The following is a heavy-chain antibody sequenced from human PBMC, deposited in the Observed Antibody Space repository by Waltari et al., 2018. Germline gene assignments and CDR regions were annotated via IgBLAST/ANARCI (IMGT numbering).Heavy chain of an antibody. CDR1: GGSFSGYY. J-gene: IGHJ6*02. D-gene: IGHD2-8*01. Sequence: QVQLQQWGAGLLKPSETLSLTCAVYGGSFSGYYWSWIRQPPGKGLEWIGEINHSGSTNYNPSLKSRVTISVDTSKNQFSLKLSSVTAADTAVYYCARRSTNGVREAYGMDVWGQGTTVTVSS. CDR3: ARRSTNGVREAYGMDV. V-gene: IGHV4-34*01. CDR2: INHSGST.